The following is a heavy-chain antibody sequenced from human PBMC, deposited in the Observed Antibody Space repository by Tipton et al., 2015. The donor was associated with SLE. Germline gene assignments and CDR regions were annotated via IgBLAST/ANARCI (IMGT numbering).Heavy chain of an antibody. CDR1: GYTFTNYG. CDR2: ISGDNDNT. D-gene: IGHD4/OR15-4a*01. Sequence: QLVQSGPEVKKPGASVKVSCKASGYTFTNYGISWVRQAPGQGLEWMGWISGDNDNTNYAQRLQGRVTMTTDTSTSTAYMELRSLTSDDAAVYYCARSRGANGPDYWGQGTLVTVSS. CDR3: ARSRGANGPDY. J-gene: IGHJ4*02. V-gene: IGHV1-18*01.